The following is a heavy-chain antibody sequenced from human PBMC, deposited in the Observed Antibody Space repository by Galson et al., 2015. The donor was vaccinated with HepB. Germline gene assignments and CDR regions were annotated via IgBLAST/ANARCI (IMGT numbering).Heavy chain of an antibody. CDR1: GYTFTSYY. CDR2: INPSGGST. V-gene: IGHV1-46*01. J-gene: IGHJ4*02. CDR3: ARMKGNYDSSGYLPNYFDY. Sequence: SVKVSCKASGYTFTSYYMHWVRQAPGQGLEWMGIINPSGGSTSYAQKFQGRVTMTRDTSTSTVYMGLSSLRSEDTAVYYCARMKGNYDSSGYLPNYFDYWGQGTLVTVSS. D-gene: IGHD3-22*01.